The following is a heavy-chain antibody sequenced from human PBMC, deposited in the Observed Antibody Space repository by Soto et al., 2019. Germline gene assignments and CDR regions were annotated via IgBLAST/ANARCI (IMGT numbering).Heavy chain of an antibody. CDR1: GFTFSSYW. CDR3: VRYSRSVGGSYRPDY. V-gene: IGHV3-74*01. J-gene: IGHJ4*02. CDR2: INSDGSIT. Sequence: GGSLRLSCAASGFTFSSYWMHWVRQVPEKGLVWVSHINSDGSITNYADAVKGRFTISRDNVKNTLYLQMNSLRAEDTAVYYCVRYSRSVGGSYRPDYWGQGTLVTVSS. D-gene: IGHD3-16*02.